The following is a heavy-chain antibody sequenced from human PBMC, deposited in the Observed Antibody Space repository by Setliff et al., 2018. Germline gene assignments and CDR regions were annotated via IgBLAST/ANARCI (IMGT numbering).Heavy chain of an antibody. CDR2: ISTDDGDT. D-gene: IGHD2-15*01. CDR3: GRDWCCSGGYCSDVFDV. CDR1: GYTFTTHG. J-gene: IGHJ3*01. Sequence: ASVKVSCKASGYTFTTHGMSWVRQAPGQGLEWMGWISTDDGDTNFAQKFQGRVTLTTDTSTGTAYMELRSLTFDDTAVYYCGRDWCCSGGYCSDVFDVWGKGTMVTVSS. V-gene: IGHV1-18*01.